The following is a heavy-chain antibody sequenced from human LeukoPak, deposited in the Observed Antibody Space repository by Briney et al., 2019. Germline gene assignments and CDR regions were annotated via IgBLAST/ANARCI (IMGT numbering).Heavy chain of an antibody. Sequence: GGSLRLSCAASGFTFSSYEMNWVRQTPGKGLEWISYISSKDSTTYYADSVKGRFTISRDNAKNSLYLQMNSLRAEDTAVYYCASDKEVPGVVFDYWGQGALVTVSS. CDR3: ASDKEVPGVVFDY. V-gene: IGHV3-48*03. CDR1: GFTFSSYE. J-gene: IGHJ4*02. D-gene: IGHD7-27*01. CDR2: ISSKDSTT.